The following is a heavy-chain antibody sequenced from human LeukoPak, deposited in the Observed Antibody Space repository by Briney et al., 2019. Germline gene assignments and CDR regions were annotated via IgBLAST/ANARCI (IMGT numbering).Heavy chain of an antibody. CDR3: VRHGRYSYGPTYYYMDV. CDR1: GGSISSSSYY. V-gene: IGHV4-39*01. J-gene: IGHJ6*03. Sequence: SETLSLTCTVSGGSISSSSYYWGWIRQPPGKGLEWIGSINYSGSTYYNPSLKSRVTISVDTSKNQFSLKLSSVTAADTAVYYCVRHGRYSYGPTYYYMDVWSKGTTVTVSS. CDR2: INYSGST. D-gene: IGHD5-18*01.